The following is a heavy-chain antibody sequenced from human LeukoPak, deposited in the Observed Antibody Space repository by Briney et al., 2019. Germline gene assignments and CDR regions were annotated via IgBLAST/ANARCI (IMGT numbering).Heavy chain of an antibody. CDR1: GCNFRNYW. CDR2: IKHDGREK. Sequence: PGGSLRLSCVASGCNFRNYWMTWVRQAPGKGLEWVANIKHDGREKQYADSVKGRFTISRDNGERPLFLQMNSLRTEDTAVYYCARDPYENGGYGAFDIWGQGTIVSVSS. V-gene: IGHV3-7*01. CDR3: ARDPYENGGYGAFDI. J-gene: IGHJ3*02. D-gene: IGHD3-22*01.